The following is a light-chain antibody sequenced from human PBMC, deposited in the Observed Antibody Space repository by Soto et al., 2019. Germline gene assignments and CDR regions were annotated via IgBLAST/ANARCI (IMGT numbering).Light chain of an antibody. Sequence: QSVLTQPPSASGTPGQRGTISCSGSSSNIGSNYVYWYQQLPGTAPKLLIYSNNQRPSGVPDRFSGSKSGTSASLAISGLRSEDEADYYCAAWDDSLSGVVFGGGTNLTVL. J-gene: IGLJ2*01. CDR3: AAWDDSLSGVV. CDR1: SSNIGSNY. V-gene: IGLV1-47*02. CDR2: SNN.